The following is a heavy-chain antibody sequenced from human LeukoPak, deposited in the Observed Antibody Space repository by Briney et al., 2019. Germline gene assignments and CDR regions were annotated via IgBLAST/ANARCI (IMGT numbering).Heavy chain of an antibody. D-gene: IGHD6-13*01. CDR2: IYYSGST. CDR1: GGSISSSSYY. V-gene: IGHV4-39*07. J-gene: IGHJ4*02. Sequence: PSETLSLTCTVSGGSISSSSYYWGWIRQPPGKGLQWIGSIYYSGSTYYNPSLKSRVTISVDTSKNQFSLKLSSVTAADTAVYYCARDWSSSFNYWGQGTLVTVSS. CDR3: ARDWSSSFNY.